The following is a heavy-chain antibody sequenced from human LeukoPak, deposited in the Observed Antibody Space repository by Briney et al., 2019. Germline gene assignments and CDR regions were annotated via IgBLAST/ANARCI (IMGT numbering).Heavy chain of an antibody. CDR3: ARRNTAMVHCFDY. D-gene: IGHD5-18*01. CDR1: GGSISSSSYY. Sequence: SETLSLTCTVSGGSISSSSYYWGWIRQPPGKGLEWIGSIYYSGSTYYNPSLKSRVTISVDTSKNQFSLKLSSVTAADTAVYYCARRNTAMVHCFDYWGQGTLVTVSS. V-gene: IGHV4-39*07. CDR2: IYYSGST. J-gene: IGHJ4*02.